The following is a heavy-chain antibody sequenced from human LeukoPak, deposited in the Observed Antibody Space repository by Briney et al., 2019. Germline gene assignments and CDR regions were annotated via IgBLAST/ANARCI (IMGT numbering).Heavy chain of an antibody. J-gene: IGHJ4*02. CDR3: ASEGSYCSSTSCYAEYYFDY. Sequence: GGSLRLSCAASGFTFSSYSMNWVRQAPGKGLEWVSSISSSSSYIYYADSVKGRFTISRDNAKNSLYLQMNSLRAEDTAVYYCASEGSYCSSTSCYAEYYFDYWGQGTLVTVSS. CDR1: GFTFSSYS. V-gene: IGHV3-21*01. CDR2: ISSSSSYI. D-gene: IGHD2-2*01.